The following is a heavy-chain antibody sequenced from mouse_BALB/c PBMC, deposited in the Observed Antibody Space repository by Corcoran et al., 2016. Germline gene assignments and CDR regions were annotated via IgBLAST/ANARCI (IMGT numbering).Heavy chain of an antibody. CDR3: ARLGPFAY. Sequence: QVQLQQSGPELVKPGASVKISCKASGYAFSSSWMNWVKQRPGQGLEWIGRIYPGDGDTNYNGKFKGKATLTADKSSSTAYMQLSSLTSVDSAVYFCARLGPFAYWGQGTLVTVSA. J-gene: IGHJ3*01. V-gene: IGHV1-82*01. D-gene: IGHD4-1*01. CDR2: IYPGDGDT. CDR1: GYAFSSSW.